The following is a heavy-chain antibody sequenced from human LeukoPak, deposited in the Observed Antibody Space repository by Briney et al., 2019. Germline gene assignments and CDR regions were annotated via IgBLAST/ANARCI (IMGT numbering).Heavy chain of an antibody. CDR2: IYHSGST. CDR3: AREGLLWFGELVFYYYYYMDV. D-gene: IGHD3-10*01. Sequence: SETLSLTCTVSGYSISSGYYWGWIRQPPGKGLEWIGSIYHSGSTYYNPSLKSRVTMSVDTSKNQFSLKLSSVTAADTAVYYCAREGLLWFGELVFYYYYYMDVWGKGTTVTISS. J-gene: IGHJ6*03. CDR1: GYSISSGYY. V-gene: IGHV4-38-2*02.